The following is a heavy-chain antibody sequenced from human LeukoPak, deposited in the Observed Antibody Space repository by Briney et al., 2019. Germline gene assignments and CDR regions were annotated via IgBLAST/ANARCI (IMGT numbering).Heavy chain of an antibody. CDR2: ISGSGGST. J-gene: IGHJ4*02. CDR3: AKDRYSGYDCVDY. CDR1: GFTFSSYG. V-gene: IGHV3-23*01. D-gene: IGHD5-12*01. Sequence: GGTLRLSCAASGFTFSSYGMSWVRQAPGKGLEWVSAISGSGGSTYYADSVKGRFTISRDNSKNTLYLQMNSLRAEDTAVYYCAKDRYSGYDCVDYWGQGTLVTVSS.